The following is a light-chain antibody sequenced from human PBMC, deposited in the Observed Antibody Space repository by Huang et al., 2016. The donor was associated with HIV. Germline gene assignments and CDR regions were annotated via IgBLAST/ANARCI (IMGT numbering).Light chain of an antibody. CDR3: QLRSTWPGDT. V-gene: IGKV3-11*01. CDR2: DAS. J-gene: IGKJ4*01. CDR1: QTVSSY. Sequence: EIVLTQSPATLSLSPGERATLSCRASQTVSSYLAWYQQKPGQAPRLLSYDASNRATCIPARFSCSGSGTDFTLTISSLAPDDFAVYYCQLRSTWPGDTFGGGTKVEIK.